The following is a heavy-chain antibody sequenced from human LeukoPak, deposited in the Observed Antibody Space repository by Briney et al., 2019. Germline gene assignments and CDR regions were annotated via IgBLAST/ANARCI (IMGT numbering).Heavy chain of an antibody. CDR1: GFTFSSYS. Sequence: GXXLRLSCAASGFTFSSYSMNWVRQAPGKGLEWVSSISSSSSYIYYADSVKGRFTISRDNAKNSLYLQMNGLRAEDTAVYYCARESGYSYDQAFDYWGQGTLVTVSS. CDR2: ISSSSSYI. CDR3: ARESGYSYDQAFDY. V-gene: IGHV3-21*01. J-gene: IGHJ4*02. D-gene: IGHD5-18*01.